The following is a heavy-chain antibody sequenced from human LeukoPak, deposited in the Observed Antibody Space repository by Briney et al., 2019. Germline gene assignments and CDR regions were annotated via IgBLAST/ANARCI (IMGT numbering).Heavy chain of an antibody. V-gene: IGHV1-46*01. CDR2: INPSGGST. CDR3: ARGRGYSYGFDRWYYYYYMDV. D-gene: IGHD5-18*01. J-gene: IGHJ6*03. CDR1: GYTFTSYY. Sequence: APVKVSCKASGYTFTSYYMHWVRQAPGQGLEWMGIINPSGGSTSYAQKFQGRVTMTRDTSTSTVYMELSSLRSEDTAVYYCARGRGYSYGFDRWYYYYYMDVWGKGTTVTVSS.